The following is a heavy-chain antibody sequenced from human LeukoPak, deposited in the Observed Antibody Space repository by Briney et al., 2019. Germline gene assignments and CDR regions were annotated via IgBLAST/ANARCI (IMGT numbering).Heavy chain of an antibody. CDR3: ARPAYRGSYYDAFDI. CDR1: GGSISSSSYY. J-gene: IGHJ3*02. CDR2: IYYSGST. Sequence: PSETLSHTCTVSGGSISSSSYYWGWIRQPPGKGLEWIGSIYYSGSTYYNPSLKSRVTISVDTSKNKFSLKLNSVTAADTAVYYCARPAYRGSYYDAFDIWGQGTMVTVSS. D-gene: IGHD1-26*01. V-gene: IGHV4-39*01.